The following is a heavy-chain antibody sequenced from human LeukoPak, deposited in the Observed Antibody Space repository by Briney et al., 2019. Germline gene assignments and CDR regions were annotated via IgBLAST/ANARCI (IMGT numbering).Heavy chain of an antibody. V-gene: IGHV1-46*01. CDR2: INPSGGST. J-gene: IGHJ6*02. CDR3: ARSSLAGYYFYYYYYGMDV. CDR1: GYTFTSYY. Sequence: ASVKVSCRASGYTFTSYYMHWVRQAPGQGLEWMGIINPSGGSTSYAQKFQGRVNMTRDTSTSTVYMELSSLRSEDTAVYYCARSSLAGYYFYYYYYGMDVWGQGTTVTVSS. D-gene: IGHD3-3*01.